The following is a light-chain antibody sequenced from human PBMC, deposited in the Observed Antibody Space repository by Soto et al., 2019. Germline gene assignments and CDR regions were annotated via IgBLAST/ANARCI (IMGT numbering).Light chain of an antibody. Sequence: QSVLTQPASVPGSPGQSITISCTGTISDVGGYNTVSWYQQHPGKVPKLMIHDVSDRPSWVSDRFSGSKSGNTASLTISGLQAEDEADYYCSSYTTSISYVFGSGTKVTV. CDR2: DVS. V-gene: IGLV2-14*01. CDR1: ISDVGGYNT. CDR3: SSYTTSISYV. J-gene: IGLJ1*01.